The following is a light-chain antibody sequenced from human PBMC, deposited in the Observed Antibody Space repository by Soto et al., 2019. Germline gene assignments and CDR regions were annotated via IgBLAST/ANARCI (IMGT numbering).Light chain of an antibody. J-gene: IGKJ5*01. CDR3: HQRYDWPIT. Sequence: IVVTQSPATRALSPGERGALSCRANQSISNYLAWYQQRPGHSPRLLIYDASRRATGITARFSGSGSGTDFTLTISSLEPEDFAVYYCHQRYDWPITFGQGTRLEIK. CDR1: QSISNY. V-gene: IGKV3-11*01. CDR2: DAS.